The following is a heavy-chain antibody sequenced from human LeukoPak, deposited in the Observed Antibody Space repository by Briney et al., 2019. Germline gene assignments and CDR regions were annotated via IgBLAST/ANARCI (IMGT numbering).Heavy chain of an antibody. CDR2: INWNGGST. D-gene: IGHD6-19*01. J-gene: IGHJ6*03. Sequence: PGGSLRLSCAASGFTFDDYGMSWVRQAPGKGLEWVSGINWNGGSTGYADSVKGRFTISRDNAKNSLYLQMNSLRAEDTALYYCARDIKIAVAGHSLRYYYYMDVWGKGTTVTVSS. V-gene: IGHV3-20*04. CDR1: GFTFDDYG. CDR3: ARDIKIAVAGHSLRYYYYMDV.